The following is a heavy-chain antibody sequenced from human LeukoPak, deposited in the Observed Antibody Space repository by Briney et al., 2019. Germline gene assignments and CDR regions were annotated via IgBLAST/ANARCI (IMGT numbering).Heavy chain of an antibody. D-gene: IGHD3-22*01. CDR3: ARVRPYYDSSGYYSLDFDY. CDR1: GYTFTSYG. CDR2: ISAYNGNT. J-gene: IGHJ4*02. V-gene: IGHV1-18*01. Sequence: ASVKVSSKASGYTFTSYGISWVRQAPGQGLEWMGWISAYNGNTNYAQKLQGRVTMTTDTSTSTAYMELRSLRSDDTAVYYCARVRPYYDSSGYYSLDFDYWGQGTLVTVSS.